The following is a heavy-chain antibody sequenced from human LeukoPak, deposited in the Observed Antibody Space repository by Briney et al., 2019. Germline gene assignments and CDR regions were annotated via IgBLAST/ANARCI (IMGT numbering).Heavy chain of an antibody. CDR1: GYTFTNFG. V-gene: IGHV1-18*01. J-gene: IGHJ4*02. D-gene: IGHD2-15*01. CDR3: SRSGPGSCSGGSCYSNY. Sequence: ASVKVSCTASGYTFTNFGISWVRQAPGQGLEWMGWISAYNDNTNYAQRLQGRITMTTDTSTNTAYMELRSLRSDDTAVYYCSRSGPGSCSGGSCYSNYWGQGTLVTVSS. CDR2: ISAYNDNT.